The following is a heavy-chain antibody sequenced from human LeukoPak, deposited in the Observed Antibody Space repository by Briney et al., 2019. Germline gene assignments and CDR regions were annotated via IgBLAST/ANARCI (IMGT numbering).Heavy chain of an antibody. V-gene: IGHV3-48*01. CDR2: ISSSSSIM. Sequence: PGGSLRLSCAASGFTFSSYSMNWVRQAPGKGLEWVSYISSSSSIMYNADSVKGRFTVSRDNAKNTLYLQMSSLRAEDTAVYFCVKEGRLRGFDYWGQGTLVTVSS. CDR3: VKEGRLRGFDY. CDR1: GFTFSSYS. D-gene: IGHD3-10*01. J-gene: IGHJ4*02.